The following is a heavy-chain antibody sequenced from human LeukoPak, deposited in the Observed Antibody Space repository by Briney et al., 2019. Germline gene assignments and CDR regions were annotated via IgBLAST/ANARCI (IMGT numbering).Heavy chain of an antibody. V-gene: IGHV1-2*06. D-gene: IGHD5-18*01. Sequence: ASVKVSCKASGYTFTGYYMHWVRQAPGQGLEWMGRISPNSGGTNYAQKFQGRVTMTRDTSISTAYMELSRLRSDDTAVYYCARDRQSSGTLKRGYSYEFDYWGQGTLVTVSS. CDR1: GYTFTGYY. CDR3: ARDRQSSGTLKRGYSYEFDY. J-gene: IGHJ4*02. CDR2: ISPNSGGT.